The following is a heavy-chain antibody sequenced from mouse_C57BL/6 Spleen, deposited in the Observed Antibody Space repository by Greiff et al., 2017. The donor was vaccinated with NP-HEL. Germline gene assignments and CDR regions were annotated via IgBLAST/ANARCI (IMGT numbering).Heavy chain of an antibody. D-gene: IGHD2-1*01. J-gene: IGHJ3*01. CDR3: ARGGGNYPAWFAY. CDR1: GYSFTSYY. Sequence: VMLVESGPELVKPGASVKISCKASGYSFTSYYIHWVKQRPGQGLEWIGWIYPGSGNTKYNEKFKGKATLTADTSSSTAYMQLSSLTSEDSAVYYCARGGGNYPAWFAYWGQGTLVTVSA. CDR2: IYPGSGNT. V-gene: IGHV1-66*01.